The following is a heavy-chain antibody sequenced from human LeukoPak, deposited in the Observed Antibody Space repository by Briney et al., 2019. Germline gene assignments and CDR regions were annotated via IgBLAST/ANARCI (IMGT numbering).Heavy chain of an antibody. J-gene: IGHJ3*02. CDR1: GGSISSSSYY. D-gene: IGHD1-1*01. V-gene: IGHV4-39*07. Sequence: SETLSLTCTVSGGSISSSSYYWGWIRQPPGKGLEWIGSIYYCGSTYYNPSLKSRVTISVDTSKNQFSLKLSSVTAADAAVYYCARLRYNWNVCVFDIWGQGTMVTISS. CDR2: IYYCGST. CDR3: ARLRYNWNVCVFDI.